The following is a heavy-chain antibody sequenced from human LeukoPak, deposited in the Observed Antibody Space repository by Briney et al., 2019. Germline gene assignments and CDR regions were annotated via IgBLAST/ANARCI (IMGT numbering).Heavy chain of an antibody. CDR1: GFTFSSYG. D-gene: IGHD5-18*01. Sequence: GGSLRLSCAASGFTFSSYGMHWVRQAPGKGLEWVAVISYDGSNKYYADSVKGRFTISRDNSKNTLYLQMNSLRAEDTAVYYCAKDQGGYSYGAGDYWGQGTLVTVSS. CDR3: AKDQGGYSYGAGDY. V-gene: IGHV3-30*18. CDR2: ISYDGSNK. J-gene: IGHJ4*02.